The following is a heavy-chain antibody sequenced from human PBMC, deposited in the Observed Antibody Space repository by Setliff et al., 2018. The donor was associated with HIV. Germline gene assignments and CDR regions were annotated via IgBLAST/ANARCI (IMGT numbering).Heavy chain of an antibody. CDR3: TKGVQRFRPYYFDS. CDR2: IRDNGIST. Sequence: PGGSLRLSCTASGFSFDDYALTWVRQAPGKGLEWVGFIRDNGISTYYADSVTGRFIISRDNSKNTLFLQMNSLKVEDTAIYYCTKGVQRFRPYYFDSWGQGALVTVSS. V-gene: IGHV3-23*01. J-gene: IGHJ4*02. CDR1: GFSFDDYA. D-gene: IGHD3-10*01.